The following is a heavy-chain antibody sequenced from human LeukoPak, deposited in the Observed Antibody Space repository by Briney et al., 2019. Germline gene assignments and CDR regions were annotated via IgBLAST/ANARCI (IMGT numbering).Heavy chain of an antibody. CDR2: INAGNDNT. CDR1: GYTFASYG. J-gene: IGHJ5*02. CDR3: ARANYGSGTRWLDP. D-gene: IGHD3-10*01. V-gene: IGHV1-3*01. Sequence: GASVKVSCKASGYTFASYGIHWVHQAPGQGLEWMGWINAGNDNTKYSQKFQGRVTITRDTSASTVYMELSSLRSEDTAVYYCARANYGSGTRWLDPWGQGTLVIVSS.